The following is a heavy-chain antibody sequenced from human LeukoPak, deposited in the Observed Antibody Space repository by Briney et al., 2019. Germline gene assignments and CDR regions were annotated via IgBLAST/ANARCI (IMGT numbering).Heavy chain of an antibody. D-gene: IGHD5-24*01. Sequence: SETLSLTCAVYGGSFSGYYWSWIRQPPGKGLEWIGEINHSGSTNYNPSLKSRVTISVDTSKNQFSLKLSSVTPDDTAVYFCARGWLQSGFDYWGQGTLVTVSS. CDR2: INHSGST. CDR3: ARGWLQSGFDY. V-gene: IGHV4-34*01. J-gene: IGHJ4*02. CDR1: GGSFSGYY.